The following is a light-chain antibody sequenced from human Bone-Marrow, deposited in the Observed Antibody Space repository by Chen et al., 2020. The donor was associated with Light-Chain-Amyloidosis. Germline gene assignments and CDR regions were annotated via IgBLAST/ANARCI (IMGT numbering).Light chain of an antibody. V-gene: IGLV3-25*03. J-gene: IGLJ2*01. CDR1: NLPTKY. CDR2: RDT. Sequence: SYELTQPPSVPVSPGLTARLTCSGDNLPTKYAYWHQKKPGQAPVLVMHRDTERPSGVSERFSGCSSGTTATLTSSGVQAEDEADYHCQSADSSGTYEVIFGGGTKLTVL. CDR3: QSADSSGTYEVI.